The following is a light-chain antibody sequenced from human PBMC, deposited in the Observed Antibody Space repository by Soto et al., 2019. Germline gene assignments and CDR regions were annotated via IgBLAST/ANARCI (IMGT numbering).Light chain of an antibody. CDR1: QGISSA. V-gene: IGKV1-13*02. CDR3: QQFNSYSIT. CDR2: DAS. J-gene: IGKJ5*01. Sequence: AIQLTQSPSSLSASVGDRVTITCRASQGISSALAWYQQKPGKAPKLLIYDASSLESGVPSRFSXXXXGTXXTXXXXXXXXXDXXTYYCQQFNSYSITFGQGTRLEIK.